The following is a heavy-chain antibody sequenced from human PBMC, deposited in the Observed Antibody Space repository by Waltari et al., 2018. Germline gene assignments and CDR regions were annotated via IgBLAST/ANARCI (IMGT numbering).Heavy chain of an antibody. CDR1: GYSFSSYW. V-gene: IGHV5-51*01. Sequence: EVQLVQSGAEVKKPGESLKISCKGSGYSFSSYWIAWVRQMPGKGPEWMGVIYPGYSYTRYIPSFQGQVTISADKYNNTAYLQLSSLKASDSAMYYCARLDLSHNFEYWGQGTLVTVSS. J-gene: IGHJ4*02. CDR2: IYPGYSYT. CDR3: ARLDLSHNFEY.